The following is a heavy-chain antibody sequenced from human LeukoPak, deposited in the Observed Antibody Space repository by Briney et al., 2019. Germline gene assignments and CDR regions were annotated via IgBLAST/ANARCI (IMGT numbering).Heavy chain of an antibody. V-gene: IGHV3-7*03. CDR2: IKQDGSEK. CDR1: GFTFSSYW. J-gene: IGHJ4*02. D-gene: IGHD3-9*01. Sequence: GGSLRLSCAASGFTFSSYWMSWVRQAPGKGLEWVANIKQDGSEKYYVDSVKGRFTISRDNAKNSLYLQMNSLRAEDTALYYCAKDVSYYDILTGYYNGYFDYWGQGTLVTVSS. CDR3: AKDVSYYDILTGYYNGYFDY.